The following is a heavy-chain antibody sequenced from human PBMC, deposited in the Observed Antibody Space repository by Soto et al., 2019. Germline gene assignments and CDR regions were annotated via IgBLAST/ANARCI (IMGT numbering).Heavy chain of an antibody. Sequence: GGSLRLSCAASGFTFSSYAMSWVRQAPGKGLEWVSAISGSGGSTYYADSVKGRFTISRDNSKNTLYLQMNSLRAEDTAVYYCAKAITMIVVVITPFDYWGQGTLVTVSS. V-gene: IGHV3-23*01. CDR3: AKAITMIVVVITPFDY. D-gene: IGHD3-22*01. CDR1: GFTFSSYA. J-gene: IGHJ4*02. CDR2: ISGSGGST.